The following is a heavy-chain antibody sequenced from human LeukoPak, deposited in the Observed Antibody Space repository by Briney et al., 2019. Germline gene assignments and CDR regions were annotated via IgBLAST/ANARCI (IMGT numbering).Heavy chain of an antibody. CDR1: GFTFSSYW. J-gene: IGHJ4*02. Sequence: GRSLRLSCAASGFTFSSYWMSWVRQAPGKGLEWVANIKQDGSEKYYVDSVKGRFTISRDNAKNSLYLQMNSLRAEDTAVYYCARNPSYYDFWSGYQTFDYYFDYWGQGTLVTVSS. CDR3: ARNPSYYDFWSGYQTFDYYFDY. V-gene: IGHV3-7*01. CDR2: IKQDGSEK. D-gene: IGHD3-3*01.